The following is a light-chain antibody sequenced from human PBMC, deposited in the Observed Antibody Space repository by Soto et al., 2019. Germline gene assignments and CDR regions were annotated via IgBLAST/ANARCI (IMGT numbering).Light chain of an antibody. CDR2: GAS. CDR3: QQYGSSPPGIN. J-gene: IGKJ5*01. V-gene: IGKV3-20*01. Sequence: EIVLPQSPGTLSLSPGERATLSCLSSQSVSSSYLAWYQQKPGQAPRLLIYGASSRATGIPDRFSGSGSGTDFTLTISRLEPEDFAVYYCQQYGSSPPGINCGQGTRLEIK. CDR1: QSVSSSY.